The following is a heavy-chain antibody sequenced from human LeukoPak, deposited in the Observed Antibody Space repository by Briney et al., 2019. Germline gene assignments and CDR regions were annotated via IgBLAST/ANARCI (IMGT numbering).Heavy chain of an antibody. CDR2: ISYDGSNK. Sequence: GGSLRLSCAASGFTFSSYAMHWVRQAPGKGLEWVAVISYDGSNKYYADSVKGRFTISRDNSKNTLYLQMNSLRAEDTAVYYCAGLDENRYYFDYWGQGTLVTVSS. V-gene: IGHV3-30-3*01. CDR1: GFTFSSYA. CDR3: AGLDENRYYFDY. D-gene: IGHD2/OR15-2a*01. J-gene: IGHJ4*02.